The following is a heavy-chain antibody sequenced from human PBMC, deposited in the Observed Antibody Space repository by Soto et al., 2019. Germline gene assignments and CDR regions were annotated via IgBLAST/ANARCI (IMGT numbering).Heavy chain of an antibody. CDR1: GFTLRNYD. V-gene: IGHV3-48*04. CDR2: MSGGSTNI. J-gene: IGHJ1*01. D-gene: IGHD6-13*01. CDR3: ARSYSSRFQQ. Sequence: PGGSLRLSCAVSGFTLRNYDMNWVRQAPGKGLEWVSKMSGGSTNIYYADSVRGRFTISRDNAQNSLHLQMNSLRVEDTAVYYCARSYSSRFQQWGQGTLVTVSS.